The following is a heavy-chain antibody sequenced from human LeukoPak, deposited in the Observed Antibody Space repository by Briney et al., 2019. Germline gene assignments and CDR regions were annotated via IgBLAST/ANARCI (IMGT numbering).Heavy chain of an antibody. CDR3: AKDLPGLLLAPAPYFDY. CDR2: ISGSGGST. V-gene: IGHV3-23*01. Sequence: GGSLRLSWAASGFTFSSYAMSWVRQAPGKGLEWVSAISGSGGSTYYADSVKGRFTISRDNSKNTLYLQMNSLRAEDTAVYYCAKDLPGLLLAPAPYFDYWGQGTLVTVSS. CDR1: GFTFSSYA. J-gene: IGHJ4*02. D-gene: IGHD2-21*01.